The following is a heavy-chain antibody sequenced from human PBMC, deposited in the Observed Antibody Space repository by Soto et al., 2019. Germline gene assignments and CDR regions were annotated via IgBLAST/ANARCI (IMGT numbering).Heavy chain of an antibody. Sequence: AGGSLRLSCAASGFNFSSYAMSWVRQAPGKGLEWVSAISGSGGSTYYADSVKGRFTISRDNSKNTLYLQMNSLRAEDTAVYYCAKDSFRGITIFGVVPANTFDYWGQGTLVTVSS. CDR2: ISGSGGST. D-gene: IGHD3-3*01. J-gene: IGHJ4*02. CDR1: GFNFSSYA. V-gene: IGHV3-23*01. CDR3: AKDSFRGITIFGVVPANTFDY.